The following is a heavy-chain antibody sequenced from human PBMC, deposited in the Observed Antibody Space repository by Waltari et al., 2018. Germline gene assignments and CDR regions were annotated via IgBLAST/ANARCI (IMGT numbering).Heavy chain of an antibody. Sequence: EVLLVESGGGLVKPGGSLRLSCRGSGFNFKICDNIWVREAPGKGPGWVSSISSSGFYLYQADSLKGRFNISIDNAKDSAYLPMNVLRDEDTALYYCARDAVPSRIEDHGWLESWGQGTLVTVSS. CDR2: ISSSGFYL. V-gene: IGHV3-21*01. D-gene: IGHD2-15*01. CDR1: GFNFKICD. CDR3: ARDAVPSRIEDHGWLES. J-gene: IGHJ5*01.